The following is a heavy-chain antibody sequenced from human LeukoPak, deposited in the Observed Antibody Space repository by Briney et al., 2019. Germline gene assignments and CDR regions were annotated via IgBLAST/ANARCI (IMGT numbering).Heavy chain of an antibody. V-gene: IGHV4-59*01. CDR3: AREGGPSSYYYYGMDV. D-gene: IGHD6-25*01. J-gene: IGHJ6*02. CDR2: IYYSGST. Sequence: SETLSLTCTVSGGSISSYYWSWIRQPPGKGLEWIGYIYYSGSTNYNPSLESRVTISVDTSKNQFSLKLSSVTAADTAVYYCAREGGPSSYYYYGMDVWGQGTTVTVSS. CDR1: GGSISSYY.